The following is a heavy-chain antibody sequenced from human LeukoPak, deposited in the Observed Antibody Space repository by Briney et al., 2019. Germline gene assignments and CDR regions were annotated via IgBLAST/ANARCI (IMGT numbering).Heavy chain of an antibody. V-gene: IGHV4-39*01. Sequence: PSETLSLTCTVSGGSISSSSYYWGWIGQPPGKGLEWIGRVYYSGSTYYNPSLKTRVTISVDTSKNQFSLKLSSVTAADTAVYYCAGPISSGYYYVVIRDAFDIWGQGTMVTVSS. CDR2: VYYSGST. CDR3: AGPISSGYYYVVIRDAFDI. CDR1: GGSISSSSYY. J-gene: IGHJ3*02. D-gene: IGHD3-22*01.